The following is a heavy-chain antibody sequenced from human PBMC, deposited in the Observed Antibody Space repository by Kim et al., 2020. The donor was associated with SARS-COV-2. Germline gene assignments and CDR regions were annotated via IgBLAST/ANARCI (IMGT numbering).Heavy chain of an antibody. Sequence: SETLSLTCAVYGGSFSGYYWSWIRQPPGKGLEWIGEINHSGSTNYNPSLKSRVTISVDTSKNQFSLKLSSVTAADTAVYYCARDRGPPVYYFDYWGQGTLVTVSS. V-gene: IGHV4-34*01. D-gene: IGHD6-25*01. CDR2: INHSGST. J-gene: IGHJ4*02. CDR3: ARDRGPPVYYFDY. CDR1: GGSFSGYY.